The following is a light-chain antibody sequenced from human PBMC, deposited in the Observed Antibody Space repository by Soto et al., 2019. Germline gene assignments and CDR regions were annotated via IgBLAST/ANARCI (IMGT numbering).Light chain of an antibody. Sequence: IPFTRSPSSLSASVGDRVTIACRASQTVSKFVNWYQQKPGKVPTLLIFTTSTLHSGVPSRFSGSGSGTEFTLTINGLQPEDFATYYCQRTYTLPRTFDQGTKVAIK. V-gene: IGKV1-39*01. CDR1: QTVSKF. CDR2: TTS. CDR3: QRTYTLPRT. J-gene: IGKJ1*01.